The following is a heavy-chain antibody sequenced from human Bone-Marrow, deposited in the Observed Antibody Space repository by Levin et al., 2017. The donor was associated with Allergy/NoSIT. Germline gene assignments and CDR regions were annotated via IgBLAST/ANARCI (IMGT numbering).Heavy chain of an antibody. CDR1: GASISSGDYY. V-gene: IGHV4-30-4*01. J-gene: IGHJ4*02. Sequence: NASETLSLTCTVSGASISSGDYYWSWIRQSPGKGLEWIGYIYSNGNTYYSPSLKGRIHISLDTSKNQFSLKLTSVTGADTAVFYCARDDSGSWHSFDYWGQGTLVTVSS. CDR3: ARDDSGSWHSFDY. CDR2: IYSNGNT. D-gene: IGHD1-26*01.